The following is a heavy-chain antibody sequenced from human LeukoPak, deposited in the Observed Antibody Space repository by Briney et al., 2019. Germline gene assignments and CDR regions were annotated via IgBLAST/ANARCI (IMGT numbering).Heavy chain of an antibody. J-gene: IGHJ4*02. Sequence: GRSLRLSCAASGFTFSSYAMHWVRQAPGKGLEWVAVISYDGSNKYYADSVKGRFTISRDNSKNTLYLQMNSLRAEDTAVYYCARGYSSSRYFLPSGIDYWGQGTLVTVSS. CDR3: ARGYSSSRYFLPSGIDY. V-gene: IGHV3-30*04. D-gene: IGHD6-13*01. CDR1: GFTFSSYA. CDR2: ISYDGSNK.